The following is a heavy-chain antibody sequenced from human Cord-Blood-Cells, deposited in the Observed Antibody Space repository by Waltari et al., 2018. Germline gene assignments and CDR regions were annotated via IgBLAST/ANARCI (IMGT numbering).Heavy chain of an antibody. CDR1: GFTFSSYA. CDR3: AKVEGFGELFELDY. J-gene: IGHJ4*02. D-gene: IGHD3-10*01. Sequence: EVQLVESGGGLVQPGGSLRLSCAASGFTFSSYAMSWVRQAPGKGLEWVSASRGSGGSTYYADSVKGRFTISRENSKNTLYLQMNSLRAEDTAVYYCAKVEGFGELFELDYWGQGTLVTVSS. V-gene: IGHV3-23*04. CDR2: SRGSGGST.